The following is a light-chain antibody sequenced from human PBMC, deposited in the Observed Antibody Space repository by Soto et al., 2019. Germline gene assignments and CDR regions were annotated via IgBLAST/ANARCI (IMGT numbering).Light chain of an antibody. CDR1: QSLVYRDGNTH. J-gene: IGKJ1*01. V-gene: IGKV2-30*01. CDR2: MVS. CDR3: LQGTHWPPT. Sequence: DVVLTQSPPSLPVTLGQPASISCRSSQSLVYRDGNTHLNWFQQRPGQSPRRLIYMVSTRDSGVPDRFSGSGSGTDFTLTISRLQAEDVAVYYCLQGTHWPPTFGQGTKVEIK.